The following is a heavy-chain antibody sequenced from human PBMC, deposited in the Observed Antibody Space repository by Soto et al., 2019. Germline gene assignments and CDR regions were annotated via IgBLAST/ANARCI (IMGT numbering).Heavy chain of an antibody. J-gene: IGHJ6*02. Sequence: QVQLQESGPGLVKPSQTLSLTCTVSGGSISSGDYYWSWIRQPPGKGLEWIGYIYYSGSTYYKPSLKRRVTIPVDTSKNQFSLKLSSVTAADTAVYYCARTDYYYYGMDVWGQGTTVTVSS. V-gene: IGHV4-30-4*01. CDR2: IYYSGST. CDR3: ARTDYYYYGMDV. CDR1: GGSISSGDYY.